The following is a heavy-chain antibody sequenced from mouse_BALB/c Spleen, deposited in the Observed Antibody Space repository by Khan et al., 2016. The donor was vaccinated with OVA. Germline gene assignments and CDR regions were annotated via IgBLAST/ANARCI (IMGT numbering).Heavy chain of an antibody. D-gene: IGHD1-1*01. CDR3: TRLAYYYDSEGFAY. Sequence: EVKLVESGGDLVKPGGSLKLSCAVSGFTFSTYGMSWVRQTPDKRLEWVATVSTGGSYTYYPDSVKGRFTISRDNAKNPLYLQMRGLKSEDTAMFYCTRLAYYYDSEGFAYWGQGTLVTVSA. CDR2: VSTGGSYT. J-gene: IGHJ3*01. CDR1: GFTFSTYG. V-gene: IGHV5-6*02.